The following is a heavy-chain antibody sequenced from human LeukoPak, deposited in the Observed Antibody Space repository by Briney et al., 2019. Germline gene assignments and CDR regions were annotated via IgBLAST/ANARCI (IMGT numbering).Heavy chain of an antibody. CDR2: IIPILGIA. Sequence: SVKVSCKASGGTFSSYTISWVRQAPGQGLEWMGRIIPILGIANYAQKFQGRVTITADKSTSTAYMELSSLRSEDTAVYYCARSDSGYDFGDWGQGTLVTVSS. J-gene: IGHJ4*02. D-gene: IGHD5-12*01. CDR3: ARSDSGYDFGD. V-gene: IGHV1-69*02. CDR1: GGTFSSYT.